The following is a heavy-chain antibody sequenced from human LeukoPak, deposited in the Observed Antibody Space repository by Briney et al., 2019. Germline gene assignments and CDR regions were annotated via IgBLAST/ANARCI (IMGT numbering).Heavy chain of an antibody. J-gene: IGHJ3*02. CDR2: ISGSGGST. CDR1: GFTFSSYA. D-gene: IGHD4/OR15-4a*01. V-gene: IGHV3-23*01. CDR3: ARGDNYISYAFDI. Sequence: GGSLRLSCAASGFTFSSYAMSWVRQAPGKGLEWVSAISGSGGSTYYADSVKGRFTISRDNSKNTLYLQMNSLRAEDTAVYYCARGDNYISYAFDIWGQGTMVTVSS.